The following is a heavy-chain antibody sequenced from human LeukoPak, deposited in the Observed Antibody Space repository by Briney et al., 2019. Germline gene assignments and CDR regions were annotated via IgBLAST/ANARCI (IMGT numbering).Heavy chain of an antibody. CDR1: GGSFSGYY. CDR2: INHSGST. V-gene: IGHV4-34*01. J-gene: IGHJ6*03. D-gene: IGHD6-6*01. CDR3: ASIAARLTYYYYYMDV. Sequence: SETLSQTCAVYGGSFSGYYWSWIRQPPGKGLEWIGEINHSGSTNYNPSLKSRVTISVDTTKNQFSLKLSSVTAADTAVYYCASIAARLTYYYYYMDVWGKGTTVTVSS.